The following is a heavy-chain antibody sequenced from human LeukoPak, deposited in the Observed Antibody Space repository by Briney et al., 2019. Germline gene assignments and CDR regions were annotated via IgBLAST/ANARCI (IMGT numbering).Heavy chain of an antibody. J-gene: IGHJ4*02. CDR2: IYYSGST. D-gene: IGHD5-24*01. CDR1: GGPISSYY. Sequence: SETLSLTCTVCGGPISSYYWSWIRQPPGKGLEWIGYIYYSGSTNYSPSLKSRVTISVDTSKNQFSLKLSAVTAADTAVYYCARVRRDGYASWGQGTLVTVSS. V-gene: IGHV4-59*01. CDR3: ARVRRDGYAS.